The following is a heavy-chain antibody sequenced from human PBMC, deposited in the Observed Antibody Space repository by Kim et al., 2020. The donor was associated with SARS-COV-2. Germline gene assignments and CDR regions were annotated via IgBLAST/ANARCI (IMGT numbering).Heavy chain of an antibody. CDR2: IYPGDSDT. Sequence: GESLKISCKGSGYSFTSYWIGWVRQMPGKGLEWMGIIYPGDSDTRYSPSFQGQVTISADKSISTAYLQWSSLKASDTAMYYCARSRDNWNYVPDAFDIWGQGTMVTVSS. D-gene: IGHD1-7*01. V-gene: IGHV5-51*01. CDR3: ARSRDNWNYVPDAFDI. J-gene: IGHJ3*02. CDR1: GYSFTSYW.